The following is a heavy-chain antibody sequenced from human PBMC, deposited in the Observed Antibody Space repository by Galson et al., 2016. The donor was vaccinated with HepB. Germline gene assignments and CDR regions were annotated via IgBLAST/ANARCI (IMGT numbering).Heavy chain of an antibody. CDR1: GFTVSNNY. D-gene: IGHD5-24*01. CDR2: IYSGGRT. Sequence: SLRLSCAASGFTVSNNYMTWVRQAPGKGLEWVSVIYSGGRTYYADSVKGRFTISRDNSKKTLFLQMNSLRAEDTAVYYCATSPDNNVWGQGTTVTVSS. V-gene: IGHV3-53*01. CDR3: ATSPDNNV. J-gene: IGHJ6*02.